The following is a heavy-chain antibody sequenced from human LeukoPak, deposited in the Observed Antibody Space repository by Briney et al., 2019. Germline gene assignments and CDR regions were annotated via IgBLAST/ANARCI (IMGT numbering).Heavy chain of an antibody. V-gene: IGHV1-18*01. D-gene: IGHD1-26*01. J-gene: IGHJ4*02. CDR1: GYSFTNYG. Sequence: ASVKVSCKASGYSFTNYGIGWVRQAPGQGLGWMGWISGYNGNTKYVQKFQGRVTMTTDTSTSTAYMELRSLRSDDTAMYYCARVRGSYWTFYFDYWGQGTLVTVSS. CDR2: ISGYNGNT. CDR3: ARVRGSYWTFYFDY.